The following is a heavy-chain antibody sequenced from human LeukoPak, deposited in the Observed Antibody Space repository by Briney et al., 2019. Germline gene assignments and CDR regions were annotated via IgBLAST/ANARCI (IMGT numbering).Heavy chain of an antibody. CDR2: INANSGGT. CDR1: GYTFTDSY. J-gene: IGHJ5*02. D-gene: IGHD3-22*01. Sequence: ASVKVSCKASGYTFTDSYMHWVRQAPGQGLEWMGRINANSGGTNYAQQFQGRVTMTRDTAISTAYMELNRLRSDDTAVYYCAREKYYYDSRGENDRWGHGTLVTVSS. V-gene: IGHV1-2*06. CDR3: AREKYYYDSRGENDR.